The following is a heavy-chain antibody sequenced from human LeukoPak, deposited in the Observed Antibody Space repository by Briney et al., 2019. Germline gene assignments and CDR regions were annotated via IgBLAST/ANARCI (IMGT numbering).Heavy chain of an antibody. J-gene: IGHJ2*01. CDR2: ISGYNGNT. D-gene: IGHD2-15*01. CDR1: GFTFTTYG. Sequence: ASVKVSCKASGFTFTTYGISWVRQAPGQGLEWMGWISGYNGNTNYAQKFQGRVTMTTDTFTSTAYMELRSLRSDDTAVYYCARDPGYRSGGSCYAGWYVDLWGRGTLVTVSS. V-gene: IGHV1-18*01. CDR3: ARDPGYRSGGSCYAGWYVDL.